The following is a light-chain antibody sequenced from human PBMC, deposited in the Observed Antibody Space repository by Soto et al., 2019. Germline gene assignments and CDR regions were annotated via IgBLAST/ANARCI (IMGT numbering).Light chain of an antibody. J-gene: IGKJ5*01. Sequence: DIQMTQSPSSLSASVGDRITITCRASQSISTYLNWYQQKPGKAPKVLIYGALTLQSGVLSRFSGSGSGTDFTLTISSLQPEDFATYYCQQSYSTPITFGQGTRLEIK. CDR3: QQSYSTPIT. V-gene: IGKV1-39*01. CDR1: QSISTY. CDR2: GAL.